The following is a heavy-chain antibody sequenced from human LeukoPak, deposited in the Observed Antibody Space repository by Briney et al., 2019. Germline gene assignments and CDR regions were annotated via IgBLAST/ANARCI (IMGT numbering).Heavy chain of an antibody. J-gene: IGHJ4*02. CDR1: GFTFSSYA. Sequence: GESLRLSCAASGFTFSSYAMSWVRQAPGKGLEWVSAISGSGGSTYYADSVKGRFTISRDNSKNTLYLQMNSLRAEDTAVYYCAKEVENRAMVRGQYYFDYWGQGTLVTVSS. D-gene: IGHD3-10*01. CDR3: AKEVENRAMVRGQYYFDY. V-gene: IGHV3-23*01. CDR2: ISGSGGST.